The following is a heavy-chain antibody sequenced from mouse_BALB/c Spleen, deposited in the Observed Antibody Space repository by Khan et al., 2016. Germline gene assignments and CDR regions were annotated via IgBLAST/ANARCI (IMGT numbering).Heavy chain of an antibody. CDR2: ISYSGST. J-gene: IGHJ3*01. Sequence: EVQLVESGPGLVKPSQSLSLTCTVTGYSITSDYAWNWIRQFPGNKLEWMGYISYSGSTSYNPSLKSRISITRDTSKNQFFLQLNSVTTEDTATYYCATTVVAPRFAYRGQGTLVTVSA. D-gene: IGHD1-1*01. CDR3: ATTVVAPRFAY. V-gene: IGHV3-2*02. CDR1: GYSITSDYA.